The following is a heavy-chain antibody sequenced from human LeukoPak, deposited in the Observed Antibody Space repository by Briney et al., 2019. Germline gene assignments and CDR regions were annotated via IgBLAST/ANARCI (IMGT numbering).Heavy chain of an antibody. CDR3: ARDRYSPYSSGWDLFDY. CDR1: GFTFSSYS. D-gene: IGHD6-19*01. Sequence: GGSLRLSCAASGFTFSSYSMNWVRQAPGKGLEWVSSISSSSSYIYYADSVKGRFTISRGNAKNSLYLQMNSLRAEDTAVYYCARDRYSPYSSGWDLFDYWGQGTLVTVSS. V-gene: IGHV3-21*01. J-gene: IGHJ4*02. CDR2: ISSSSSYI.